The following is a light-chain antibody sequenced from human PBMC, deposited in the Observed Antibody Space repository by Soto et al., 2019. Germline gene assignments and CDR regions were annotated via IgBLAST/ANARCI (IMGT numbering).Light chain of an antibody. Sequence: SYELTQPPSVSVSPGQTASIPCSGAKLGDKYVCWYQQRPGHAPVLVMYQDKKRPSGIPERFSGSNSGSTATLTISGTQPMDEADYYCLAWDTHVVFGGGTKLTVL. CDR1: KLGDKY. CDR3: LAWDTHVV. CDR2: QDK. V-gene: IGLV3-1*01. J-gene: IGLJ2*01.